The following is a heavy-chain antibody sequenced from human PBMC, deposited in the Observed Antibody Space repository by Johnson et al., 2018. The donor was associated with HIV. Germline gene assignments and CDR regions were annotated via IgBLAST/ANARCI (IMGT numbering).Heavy chain of an antibody. CDR1: GFIFSDYY. J-gene: IGHJ3*02. CDR3: AKEGRELLGGTFDI. Sequence: QVQLVESGGGVVQPGRSLRLSCAASGFIFSDYYLTWIRQAPGKGLEWVSYISNSASAIYYADSVKGRFTISRDNAKTSLYLQMNSLRAEDTAVYYCAKEGRELLGGTFDIWGQGTMVTVSS. D-gene: IGHD1-26*01. CDR2: ISNSASAI. V-gene: IGHV3-11*04.